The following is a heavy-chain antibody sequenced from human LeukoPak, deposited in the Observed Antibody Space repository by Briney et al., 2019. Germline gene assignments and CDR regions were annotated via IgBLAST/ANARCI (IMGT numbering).Heavy chain of an antibody. CDR2: INPNSGGT. Sequence: ASVKVSCKASGYTFTGYYMHWVRQAPGQGLEWMGLINPNSGGTNYAQKFQGRVTMTRDTSISTAYMELSRLRSDDTAVSYCARDQGSGWYYFDYWGQGTLVTVSS. CDR1: GYTFTGYY. CDR3: ARDQGSGWYYFDY. D-gene: IGHD6-19*01. J-gene: IGHJ4*02. V-gene: IGHV1-2*06.